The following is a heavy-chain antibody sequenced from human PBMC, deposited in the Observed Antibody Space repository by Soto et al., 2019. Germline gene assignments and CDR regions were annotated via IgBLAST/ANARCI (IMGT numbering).Heavy chain of an antibody. J-gene: IGHJ4*02. CDR1: GGSINSSY. Sequence: QVQLQQSGPGLVKPSETLSLTCTVSGGSINSSYWSWIRQPPGKGLEYIGYIHYSGSTNYNPSLKCRVTISVDTSKNQFSLKLSSVTAADTAVYYCTRSGGDYENSGYYRGDFHYWGRGTLVTVSS. CDR2: IHYSGST. V-gene: IGHV4-59*01. CDR3: TRSGGDYENSGYYRGDFHY. D-gene: IGHD3-22*01.